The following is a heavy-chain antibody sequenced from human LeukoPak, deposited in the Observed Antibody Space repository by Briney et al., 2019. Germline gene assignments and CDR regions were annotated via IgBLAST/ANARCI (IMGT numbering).Heavy chain of an antibody. CDR3: TKEGDDYSSYGSTD. CDR2: IRYDGTNK. D-gene: IGHD4-11*01. CDR1: GFTFSSYG. V-gene: IGHV3-30*02. Sequence: PGGSLRLSCATSGFTFSSYGMHWVRQAPGKGLEWVTFIRYDGTNKYYADSVKGRFTISRDNSKNTLYLQMNSLRPEDTAVYYCTKEGDDYSSYGSTDWGQGTLVTVSS. J-gene: IGHJ4*02.